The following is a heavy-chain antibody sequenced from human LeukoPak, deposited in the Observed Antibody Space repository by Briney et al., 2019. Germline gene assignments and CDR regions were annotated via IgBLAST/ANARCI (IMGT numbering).Heavy chain of an antibody. Sequence: PSETLSLTCAVYGGSFSGYYWSWIRQPPGKGLEWIGEINHGGSTNYNPSLKSRVTISVDTSKNQFSLKLSSVTAADTAVYYCARGPAGYCSGGSCYGFDYWGQGTLVTVSS. CDR2: INHGGST. CDR1: GGSFSGYY. D-gene: IGHD2-15*01. J-gene: IGHJ4*02. V-gene: IGHV4-34*01. CDR3: ARGPAGYCSGGSCYGFDY.